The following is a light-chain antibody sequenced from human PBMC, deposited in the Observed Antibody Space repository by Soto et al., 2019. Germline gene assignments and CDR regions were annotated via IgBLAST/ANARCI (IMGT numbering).Light chain of an antibody. J-gene: IGKJ2*01. CDR1: QGIGRF. CDR2: AAS. CDR3: QQHVSFPRS. Sequence: DIQLTQSPSFLSASVGDRVTIACRASQGIGRFLVWYQQKPGKAPKVLIYAASTLQSGVPSRFSGSGSGTEFTLTISSLQPEDSATYCCQQHVSFPRSFGQGTKLEIK. V-gene: IGKV1-9*01.